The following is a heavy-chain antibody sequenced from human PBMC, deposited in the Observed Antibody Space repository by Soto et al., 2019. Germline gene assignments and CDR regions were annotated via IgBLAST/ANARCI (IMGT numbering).Heavy chain of an antibody. Sequence: ESGGGLVQPGGSLRLSCAASGYTFTGYGMNWVRQAPGKGLEWISYISGAGHTIYYADSVKGRFTVSRDSATNSVYLQVSRLRDDDTAIYDCARDMSGWTATGCFDPWGHGTLV. V-gene: IGHV3-48*02. CDR2: ISGAGHTI. D-gene: IGHD2-21*02. CDR3: ARDMSGWTATGCFDP. J-gene: IGHJ5*02. CDR1: GYTFTGYG.